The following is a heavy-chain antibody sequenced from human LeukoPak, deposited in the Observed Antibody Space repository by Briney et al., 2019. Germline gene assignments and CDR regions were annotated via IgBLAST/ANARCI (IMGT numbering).Heavy chain of an antibody. J-gene: IGHJ6*02. CDR1: GGSISSYY. D-gene: IGHD1-26*01. CDR2: IYYSGST. Sequence: SETLSLTCTVSGGSISSYYWSWIRQPPGKGLEWIGYIYYSGSTNYNPSLKSRVTISVDTSKNQFSLKLSPVTAADTAVYYCARGVVGARTKYYYYYGMDVWGQGTTVTVSS. CDR3: ARGVVGARTKYYYYYGMDV. V-gene: IGHV4-59*01.